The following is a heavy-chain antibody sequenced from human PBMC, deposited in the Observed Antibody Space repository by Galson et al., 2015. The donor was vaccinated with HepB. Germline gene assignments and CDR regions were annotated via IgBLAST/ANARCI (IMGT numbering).Heavy chain of an antibody. D-gene: IGHD2-21*01. CDR2: ISSDGSTT. V-gene: IGHV3-74*01. CDR3: ARGRLDCAGDCYYFDY. CDR1: GFTFSNYW. J-gene: IGHJ4*02. Sequence: SLRLSCAAYGFTFSNYWMHWVRQTQGKGLVWVSRISSDGSTTSYADSVKGRFTISRDNAKKTLYLQMDSLRVEDTAVYFCARGRLDCAGDCYYFDYWGQGTLVTVSS.